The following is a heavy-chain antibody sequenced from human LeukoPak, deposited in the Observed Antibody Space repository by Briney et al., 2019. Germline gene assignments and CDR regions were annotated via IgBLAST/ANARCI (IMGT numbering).Heavy chain of an antibody. D-gene: IGHD3-3*01. V-gene: IGHV3-30*18. J-gene: IGHJ4*02. CDR2: ISYDGSNK. CDR1: GFIFSSHG. CDR3: AKDHSSDFWSGYSDY. Sequence: PGGSLRLSCAASGFIFSSHGMHWVRQAPGKGLEWVAVISYDGSNKYYADSVKGRFTISRNNSKNTLYLQMNSLRAEDTAVYYCAKDHSSDFWSGYSDYWGQGTLVTVSS.